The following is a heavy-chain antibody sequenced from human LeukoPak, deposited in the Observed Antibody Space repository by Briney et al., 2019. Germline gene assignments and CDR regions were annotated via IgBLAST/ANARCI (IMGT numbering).Heavy chain of an antibody. V-gene: IGHV4-34*01. D-gene: IGHD1-26*01. J-gene: IGHJ4*02. Sequence: SETLSLTCAVYGGSFSGYYWSWIRQPPGKGLEWIGSIYYSGSTYYNPSLKSRVTISVDTSKNQFSLKLSSVTAADTAVYYCARDARGRLDYWGQGTLVTVSS. CDR3: ARDARGRLDY. CDR2: IYYSGST. CDR1: GGSFSGYY.